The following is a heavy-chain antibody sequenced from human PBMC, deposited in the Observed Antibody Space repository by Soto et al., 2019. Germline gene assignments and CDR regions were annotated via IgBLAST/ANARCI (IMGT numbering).Heavy chain of an antibody. CDR2: IYSRPNYI. J-gene: IGHJ6*02. Sequence: EVQLLQSGGGPVRSGGSLRLSCVASGFTLNNYRMTWVRQGPGKGLEWVASIYSRPNYIHYTESVKGRFIISRDNAKNSVYLQMNSLRVEDAAVYYWGREKEDEGSSSLRVYYGVDVWGQGTTVTVSS. CDR1: GFTLNNYR. V-gene: IGHV3-21*06. D-gene: IGHD6-6*01. CDR3: GREKEDEGSSSLRVYYGVDV.